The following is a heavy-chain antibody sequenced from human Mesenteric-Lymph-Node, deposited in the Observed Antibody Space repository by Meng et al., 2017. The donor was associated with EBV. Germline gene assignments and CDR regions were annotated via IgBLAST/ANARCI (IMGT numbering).Heavy chain of an antibody. J-gene: IGHJ5*01. D-gene: IGHD1-1*01. V-gene: IGHV3-11*01. CDR2: ISSSGSTI. CDR1: GITFSVYY. CDR3: ALDSTLDHFDS. Sequence: VQLGAYVVSLVQPGASLRLSCVASGITFSVYYLNWTRQAPAKGLEWVAHISSSGSTIVYAHAVRCLITIARQNANNSLLMQMNDLGADDTAIYYYALDSTLDHFDSWGQGTLVTVSS.